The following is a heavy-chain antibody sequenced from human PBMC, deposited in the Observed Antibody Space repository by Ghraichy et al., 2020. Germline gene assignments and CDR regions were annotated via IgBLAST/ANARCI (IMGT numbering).Heavy chain of an antibody. CDR1: GFTFSSYA. V-gene: IGHV3-23*01. Sequence: GESLNISCAASGFTFSSYAMSWVRQAPGKGLEWVSAISGSGGSTYYADSVKGRFTISRDNSKNTLYLQMNSLRAEDTAVYYCAKDDYGDYEDYWGQGTLVTVSS. CDR2: ISGSGGST. CDR3: AKDDYGDYEDY. J-gene: IGHJ4*02. D-gene: IGHD4-17*01.